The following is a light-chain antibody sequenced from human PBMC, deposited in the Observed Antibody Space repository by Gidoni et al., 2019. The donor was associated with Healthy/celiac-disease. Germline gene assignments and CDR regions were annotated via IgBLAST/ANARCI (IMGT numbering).Light chain of an antibody. CDR1: HDISNY. CDR2: DAS. Sequence: DIQMTQSRSSLSACVGDRVTITCQSSHDISNYLNWYQQKPGKAPKLLIYDASNLERGVPSRFSGSGSGTDYTLPNSSLQPEDIATYYCQQYDKLPLMYPFGQGTKLDIK. J-gene: IGKJ2*01. CDR3: QQYDKLPLMYP. V-gene: IGKV1-33*01.